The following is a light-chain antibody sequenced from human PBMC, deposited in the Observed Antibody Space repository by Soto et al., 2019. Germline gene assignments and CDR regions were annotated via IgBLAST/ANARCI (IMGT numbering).Light chain of an antibody. J-gene: IGKJ1*01. V-gene: IGKV3-20*01. CDR3: QQYGSSRWT. CDR1: QSVSSSY. Sequence: GLKQSPGTLALSAGERATLSCMASQSVSSSYLAWYQQKPGQAPRLLIYGASSRATGIPDRFSGSGSGTDFTLTISRLEPEDFAVYYCQQYGSSRWTFGQGTKVDIK. CDR2: GAS.